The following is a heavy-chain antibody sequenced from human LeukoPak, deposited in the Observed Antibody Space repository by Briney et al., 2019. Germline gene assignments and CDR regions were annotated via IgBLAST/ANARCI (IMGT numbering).Heavy chain of an antibody. CDR3: ARVPYGDYYYYYYMDV. CDR2: IYYSGST. D-gene: IGHD4-17*01. Sequence: PSETLSLTCTVSGGSISSSSYYWGRIRQPPGKGLERIGSIYYSGSTYYNPSLKSRVTISVDTSKNQFSLKLSSVTAADTAVYYCARVPYGDYYYYYYMDVWGKGTTVTVSS. CDR1: GGSISSSSYY. J-gene: IGHJ6*03. V-gene: IGHV4-39*07.